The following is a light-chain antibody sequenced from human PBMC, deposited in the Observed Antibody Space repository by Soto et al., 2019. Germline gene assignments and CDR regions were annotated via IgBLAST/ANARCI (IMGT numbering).Light chain of an antibody. J-gene: IGLJ1*01. CDR2: VGTGGIVG. CDR1: SGYSNYK. Sequence: QPVLTQPPSASASLGASVTLTCTLSSGYSNYKVDWYQQRPGKGPRFVMRVGTGGIVGSKGDGIPDRFSVLGSGLNRYLTIKNIQEEDESDYHCGADHGSGSIYVLGTGTKLTVL. CDR3: GADHGSGSIYV. V-gene: IGLV9-49*01.